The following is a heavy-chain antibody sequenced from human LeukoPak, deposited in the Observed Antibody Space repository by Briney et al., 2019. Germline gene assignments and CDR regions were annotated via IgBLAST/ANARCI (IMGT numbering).Heavy chain of an antibody. CDR2: INPNSGGT. V-gene: IGHV1-2*02. CDR3: ARADILTGYYYYYMDV. J-gene: IGHJ6*03. CDR1: GYTFTGYY. D-gene: IGHD3-9*01. Sequence: ASVKVSCKASGYTFTGYYMHWVRQAPGQGLEWMGWINPNSGGTNYAQKFQGRVTMTRDTSISTAYMELSRLRSDDTAVYYCARADILTGYYYYYMDVWGKGTTDTVSS.